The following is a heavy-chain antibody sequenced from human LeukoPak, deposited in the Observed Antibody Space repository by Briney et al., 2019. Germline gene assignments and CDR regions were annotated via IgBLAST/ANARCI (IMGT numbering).Heavy chain of an antibody. CDR1: GFTFSSYA. V-gene: IGHV3-23*01. J-gene: IGHJ4*02. Sequence: GGSLGLSCAASGFTFSSYAMSWVRQAPGKGLEWVSAISGSGGSTYYADSVKGRFTISRDNSKNTLYLQMNSLRAEDTAVYYCAKKRGYSYGEFDYWGQGTLVTVSS. D-gene: IGHD5-18*01. CDR2: ISGSGGST. CDR3: AKKRGYSYGEFDY.